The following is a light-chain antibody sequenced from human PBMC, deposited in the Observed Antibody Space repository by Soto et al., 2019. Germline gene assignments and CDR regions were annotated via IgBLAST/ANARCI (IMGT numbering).Light chain of an antibody. Sequence: QSALAQPASVSGSPGQSITISCTGTSSDIGSYNYISWYQQYPDKGPKLIIYGVTNRPSGVSNRFSGSKSGYTASLTISVLQAEDEADYYCCSYTTTTAYVFGTGTKLTVL. CDR1: SSDIGSYNY. CDR3: CSYTTTTAYV. J-gene: IGLJ1*01. V-gene: IGLV2-14*03. CDR2: GVT.